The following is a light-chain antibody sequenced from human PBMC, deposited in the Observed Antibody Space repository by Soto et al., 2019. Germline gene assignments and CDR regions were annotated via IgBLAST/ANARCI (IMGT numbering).Light chain of an antibody. J-gene: IGLJ3*02. Sequence: QSVLTQPASVSGYPGQSITISCTGTSSDVGGYNYVSWYQQHPGKAPKLMIYEVNNRPSGVSNRFSGSKSGNTASLTISGLQAEDEADYFCSSYTSSGTWVFGGGTKLTVL. V-gene: IGLV2-14*01. CDR1: SSDVGGYNY. CDR2: EVN. CDR3: SSYTSSGTWV.